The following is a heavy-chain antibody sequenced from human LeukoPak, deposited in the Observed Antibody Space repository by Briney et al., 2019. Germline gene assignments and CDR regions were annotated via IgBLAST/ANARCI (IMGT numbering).Heavy chain of an antibody. V-gene: IGHV3-30*02. CDR3: ATPLSASSTDY. J-gene: IGHJ4*02. D-gene: IGHD6-6*01. Sequence: GGSLRLSCVASGFSLSNYGMNWVRQAPGKGLEWVADIRYDGSVRHYVDSVKGRFTISRDNSKNTLYLEIGSLTTEDTAVYYCATPLSASSTDYWGQGTLVTVSS. CDR2: IRYDGSVR. CDR1: GFSLSNYG.